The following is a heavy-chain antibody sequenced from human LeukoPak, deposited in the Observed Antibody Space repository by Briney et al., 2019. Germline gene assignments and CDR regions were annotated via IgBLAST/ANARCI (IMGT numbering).Heavy chain of an antibody. J-gene: IGHJ4*02. Sequence: PSETLSLTCTVSGYSISSGYYWGWIRQPPGKGLEWIGSIYHSGSTYYNPSLKSRVTISLDTSKNQFSLKLSSVTAADTAVYYCATYSSSSPGYWGQGTLVTVSS. CDR2: IYHSGST. CDR3: ATYSSSSPGY. V-gene: IGHV4-38-2*02. D-gene: IGHD6-13*01. CDR1: GYSISSGYY.